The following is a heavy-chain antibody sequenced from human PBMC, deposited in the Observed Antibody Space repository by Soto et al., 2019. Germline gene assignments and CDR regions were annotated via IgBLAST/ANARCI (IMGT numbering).Heavy chain of an antibody. CDR2: MNPNSANT. D-gene: IGHD3-22*01. CDR1: GYTFTSYD. Sequence: ASVEVSCKAPGYTFTSYDLYWVRHATGQGLEWMGWMNPNSANTGYAQKFQGRVTMTRNTSISTAYMELSSLRSEDTAVYYCARGRYYDSSGYYLFDYWGQGTPVTVSS. J-gene: IGHJ4*02. CDR3: ARGRYYDSSGYYLFDY. V-gene: IGHV1-8*01.